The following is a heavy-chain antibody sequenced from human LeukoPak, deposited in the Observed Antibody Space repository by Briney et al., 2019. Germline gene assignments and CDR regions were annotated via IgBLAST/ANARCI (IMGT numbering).Heavy chain of an antibody. CDR1: GFSLSTSGVG. CDR2: IYWDDDK. D-gene: IGHD3-22*01. J-gene: IGHJ4*02. V-gene: IGHV2-5*02. CDR3: AHRKNYYDSSVFDN. Sequence: TQSGPTLVKPTQTLTLTCTFSGFSLSTSGVGVGWIRQPPGKALEWLALIYWDDDKRYSPSLKSRLTITKDTSKNQVVLTMTNMDPVDTATYFCAHRKNYYDSSVFDNWGQGTLVTVSS.